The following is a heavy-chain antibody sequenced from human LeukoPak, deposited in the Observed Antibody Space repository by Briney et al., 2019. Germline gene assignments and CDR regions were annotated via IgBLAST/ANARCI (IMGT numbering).Heavy chain of an antibody. D-gene: IGHD2-15*01. CDR1: GYTFTSYG. CDR3: AKDPGYCSGGSCYAGGYYYGMDV. J-gene: IGHJ6*02. V-gene: IGHV1-18*01. CDR2: ISAYNGNT. Sequence: ASVKVSCKAPGYTFTSYGISWVRQAPGQGLEWMGWISAYNGNTNYAQKLQGRVTMTTDTSTSTAYMELRSLRSDDTAVYYCAKDPGYCSGGSCYAGGYYYGMDVWGQGTTVTVSS.